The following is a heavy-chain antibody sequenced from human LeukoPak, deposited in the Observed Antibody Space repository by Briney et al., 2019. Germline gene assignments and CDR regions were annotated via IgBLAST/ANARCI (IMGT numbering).Heavy chain of an antibody. V-gene: IGHV3-23*01. Sequence: GRSLRLSCAASGITFSNYGMNWVRQAPGKGLEWVSAISGSGGSTYYADSVKGRFTISRDNSKNTLYLQMNSLRAEDTAVYYCAKLRTRRVGGTRRGYFDYRGQGTLVTVSS. CDR2: ISGSGGST. J-gene: IGHJ4*02. D-gene: IGHD1-26*01. CDR1: GITFSNYG. CDR3: AKLRTRRVGGTRRGYFDY.